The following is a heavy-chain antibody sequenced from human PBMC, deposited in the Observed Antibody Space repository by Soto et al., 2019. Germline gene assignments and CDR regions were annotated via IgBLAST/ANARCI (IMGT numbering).Heavy chain of an antibody. CDR3: ARADCTNGVCYLDY. J-gene: IGHJ4*02. D-gene: IGHD2-8*01. CDR1: GFTVSSNY. V-gene: IGHV3-53*01. CDR2: ISGSGGST. Sequence: GGSLRLSCAASGFTVSSNYMSWVRQAPGKGLEWVSVISGSGGSTYYADSVKGRFTISRDNSKNTLYLQMNSLRAEDTAVYYCARADCTNGVCYLDYWGQGTLVTVSS.